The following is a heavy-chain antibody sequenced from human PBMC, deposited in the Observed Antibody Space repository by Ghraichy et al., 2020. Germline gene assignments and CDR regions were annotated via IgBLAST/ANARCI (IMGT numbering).Heavy chain of an antibody. CDR1: GFTFSSYG. CDR3: ARDLITGSYIAAAGTAFDY. Sequence: GGSLRLSCAASGFTFSSYGMHWVRQAPGKGLEWVAVIWYDGSNKYYADSVKGRFTISRDNSKNTLYLQMNSLRAEDTAVYYCARDLITGSYIAAAGTAFDYWGQGTLVTVPS. D-gene: IGHD6-13*01. J-gene: IGHJ4*02. V-gene: IGHV3-33*01. CDR2: IWYDGSNK.